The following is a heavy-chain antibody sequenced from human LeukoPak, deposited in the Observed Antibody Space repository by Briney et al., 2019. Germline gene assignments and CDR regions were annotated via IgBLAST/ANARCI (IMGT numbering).Heavy chain of an antibody. V-gene: IGHV1-46*01. J-gene: IGHJ4*02. CDR1: GYTFTSYY. Sequence: VASVTVSCKASGYTFTSYYMHWVRQAPGQGLEWMGIINPSGGSTSYAQKFQGRATVTRDTSTSTVHMELSGLRSEDTAVYYCARDQEGFDYWGQGTLVTVSS. CDR2: INPSGGST. CDR3: ARDQEGFDY.